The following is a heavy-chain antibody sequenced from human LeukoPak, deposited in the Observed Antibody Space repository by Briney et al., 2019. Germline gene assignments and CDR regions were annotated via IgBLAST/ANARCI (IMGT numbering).Heavy chain of an antibody. CDR1: GGTFSSYA. D-gene: IGHD3-10*01. CDR2: IIPIFGTA. J-gene: IGHJ4*02. V-gene: IGHV1-69*05. Sequence: SVKVSCKASGGTFSSYAISWVRQAPGQGLEWMGGIIPIFGTANYAQKLQGRVTMTTDTSTSTAYMELRSLRSDDTAVYYCARDKLLWFGELLSPLEYYFDYWGQGTLVTVSS. CDR3: ARDKLLWFGELLSPLEYYFDY.